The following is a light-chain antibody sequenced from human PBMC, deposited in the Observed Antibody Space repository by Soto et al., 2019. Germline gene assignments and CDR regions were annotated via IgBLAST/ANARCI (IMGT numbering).Light chain of an antibody. Sequence: QSVLTQPPSASGTPGQRVTVSCSGSSSNIGGSTVIWYQQVPGAAPKLLIYSNNQRPSGVPDRFSGSKSGTSASLAISGLQSEDEDDYYCVAWDDSLDGYVFGPGTKLTVL. V-gene: IGLV1-44*01. CDR1: SSNIGGST. CDR2: SNN. J-gene: IGLJ1*01. CDR3: VAWDDSLDGYV.